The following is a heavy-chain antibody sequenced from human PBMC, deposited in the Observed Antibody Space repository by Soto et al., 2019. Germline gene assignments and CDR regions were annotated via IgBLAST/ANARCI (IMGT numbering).Heavy chain of an antibody. CDR1: GFTFSSYA. Sequence: PGGSLRLSCAASGFTFSSYAMSWVRQAPGKGLEWVSAISGSGGSTYYADSVKGRFTTSRDISKNTVYLQMNSLRAEDTAVYYCARDGSSRPTEYWGQGTLVTVSS. J-gene: IGHJ4*02. CDR2: ISGSGGST. CDR3: ARDGSSRPTEY. V-gene: IGHV3-23*01. D-gene: IGHD3-10*01.